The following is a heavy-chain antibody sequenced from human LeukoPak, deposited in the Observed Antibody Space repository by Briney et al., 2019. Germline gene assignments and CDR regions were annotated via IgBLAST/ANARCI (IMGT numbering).Heavy chain of an antibody. CDR2: IYTSGST. D-gene: IGHD3-22*01. Sequence: SETLSLTCTVSGGSISSYYWSWIRQPAGKGLEWIGRIYTSGSTNYNPSLKSRVTISVDTSKNQFSLKLSSVTAADTAVYYCARDGLSYDSSGYYPDYFDYWGQGTLVTVSS. V-gene: IGHV4-4*07. CDR1: GGSISSYY. CDR3: ARDGLSYDSSGYYPDYFDY. J-gene: IGHJ4*02.